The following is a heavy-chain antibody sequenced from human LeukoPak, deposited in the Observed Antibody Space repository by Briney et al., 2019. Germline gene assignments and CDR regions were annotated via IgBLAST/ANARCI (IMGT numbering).Heavy chain of an antibody. CDR1: GGSISSYY. J-gene: IGHJ4*02. Sequence: SETLSLTCTVSGGSISSYYWSWIRQPPGKGLEWIGYIYYSGSTNYNPSHKSRVTISVDTSKNQFSLKLSSVTAADTAVYYCARDAGYWFDYWGQGTLVTVSS. CDR3: ARDAGYWFDY. CDR2: IYYSGST. V-gene: IGHV4-59*01. D-gene: IGHD2-8*02.